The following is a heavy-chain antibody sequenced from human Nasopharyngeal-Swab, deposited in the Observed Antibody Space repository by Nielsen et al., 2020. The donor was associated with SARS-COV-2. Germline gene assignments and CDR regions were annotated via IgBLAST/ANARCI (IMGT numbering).Heavy chain of an antibody. CDR3: ARDRITIFGVEKPFDY. Sequence: GESLKISCAASGFTFSSYSMNWVRQAPGKGLEWVSSISSSSSYIYYADSVKGRFTISRDNAKNSLYLQMNRLRADDTAVYYCARDRITIFGVEKPFDYWGQGTLVTVSS. D-gene: IGHD3-3*01. V-gene: IGHV3-21*01. J-gene: IGHJ4*02. CDR2: ISSSSSYI. CDR1: GFTFSSYS.